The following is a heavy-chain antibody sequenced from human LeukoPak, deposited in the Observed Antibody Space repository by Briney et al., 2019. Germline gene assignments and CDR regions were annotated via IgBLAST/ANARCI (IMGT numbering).Heavy chain of an antibody. Sequence: SQTLSLTCAIFGDSVSSNSASWNWIRQSPSRGLEWLGRTYYRSKWVSDYATSVRSRIIINPDTSKNHFSLHLNSVTPEDTAIYYCAGSASYFRFWDQGVLVTVSS. V-gene: IGHV6-1*01. J-gene: IGHJ4*02. CDR3: AGSASYFRF. CDR2: TYYRSKWVS. CDR1: GDSVSSNSAS. D-gene: IGHD1-26*01.